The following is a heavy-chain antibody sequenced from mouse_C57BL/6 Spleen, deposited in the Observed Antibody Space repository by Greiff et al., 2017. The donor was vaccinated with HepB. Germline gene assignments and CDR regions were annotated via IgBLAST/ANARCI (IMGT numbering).Heavy chain of an antibody. Sequence: DVKLVESGGGLVKPGGSLKLSCAASGFTFSSYTMSWVRQTPEKRLEWVATISGGGGNTYYPDSVKGRFTISRDNAKNTLYLQMSSLRSEDTALYYCARHGGWYFDYWGQGTTLTVSS. CDR3: ARHGGWYFDY. V-gene: IGHV5-9*01. J-gene: IGHJ2*01. CDR1: GFTFSSYT. CDR2: ISGGGGNT. D-gene: IGHD2-3*01.